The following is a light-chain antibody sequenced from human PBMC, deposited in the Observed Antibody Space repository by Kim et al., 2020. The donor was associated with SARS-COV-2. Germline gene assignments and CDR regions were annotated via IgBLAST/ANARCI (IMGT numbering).Light chain of an antibody. Sequence: DIQMTQSPSTLSASVGDRVTITCRASQRMSSWLAWYQQKPGKAPKLLIYKASSLESGVSSRFSGSGSGTEFTLTISSLQPDDFATYYCQQYNSYPLTFGGGTKVDIK. CDR1: QRMSSW. CDR3: QQYNSYPLT. V-gene: IGKV1-5*03. J-gene: IGKJ4*01. CDR2: KAS.